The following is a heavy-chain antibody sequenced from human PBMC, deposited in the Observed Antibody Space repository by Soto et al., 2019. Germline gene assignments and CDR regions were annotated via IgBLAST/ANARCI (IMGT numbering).Heavy chain of an antibody. D-gene: IGHD6-19*01. CDR1: RFTSS. J-gene: IGHJ4*02. V-gene: IGHV3-23*01. Sequence: EVQILESGGALIQPGGSLRLSCAASRFTSSMTWVRQAPGKGLEWVSASDFSGRLTYYADSVKGRFTIFRDTSVNTLFLQMNSLRTEDTAVYYCANILVGQWLVPGGYWGPGTLVTVSS. CDR3: ANILVGQWLVPGGY. CDR2: SDFSGRLT.